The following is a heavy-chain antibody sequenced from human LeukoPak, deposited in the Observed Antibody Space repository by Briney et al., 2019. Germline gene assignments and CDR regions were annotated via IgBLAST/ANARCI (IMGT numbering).Heavy chain of an antibody. J-gene: IGHJ6*02. CDR2: IYYSGST. V-gene: IGHV4-59*12. D-gene: IGHD4-4*01. CDR1: GGSISSYY. CDR3: ARVGDPMTTVTTTVATDYYYYYGMDV. Sequence: PSETLSLTCTVSGGSISSYYWSWIRQPPGKGLEWIGYIYYSGSTNYNPSLKSRVTISVDTSKNQFSLKLSSVTAADTAVYYCARVGDPMTTVTTTVATDYYYYYGMDVWGQGTTVTVSS.